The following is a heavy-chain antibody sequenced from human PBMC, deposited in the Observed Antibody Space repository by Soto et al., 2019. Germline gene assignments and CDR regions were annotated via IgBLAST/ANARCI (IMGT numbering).Heavy chain of an antibody. CDR2: ISYDGSNK. J-gene: IGHJ3*02. V-gene: IGHV3-30*18. D-gene: IGHD2-2*02. Sequence: QVQLVESGGGVVQPGGSLRLSCAASGFTFSTYGMHWVRQAPGKGLEWVAVISYDGSNKYYTDSVKARFTISRDNSKNTLYLQMNSLRAEETAVYYCAKAKVEMTIQAGRAAFDIWGQGTMVTVSS. CDR1: GFTFSTYG. CDR3: AKAKVEMTIQAGRAAFDI.